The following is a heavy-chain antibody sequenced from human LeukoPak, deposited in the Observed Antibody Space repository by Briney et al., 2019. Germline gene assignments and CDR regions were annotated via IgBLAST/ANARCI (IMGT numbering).Heavy chain of an antibody. CDR3: ARHPRVYVVYHFYYMDV. CDR2: IRYDGSNK. Sequence: GGSLRLSCAASGFTFSSYAMHWVRQAPGKGLEWVAFIRYDGSNKYYADSVKGRFTISRDNSKNTLYLQMNSLRAEDTAVYYCARHPRVYVVYHFYYMDVWGQGTTVT. V-gene: IGHV3-30*14. CDR1: GFTFSSYA. D-gene: IGHD2-15*01. J-gene: IGHJ6*03.